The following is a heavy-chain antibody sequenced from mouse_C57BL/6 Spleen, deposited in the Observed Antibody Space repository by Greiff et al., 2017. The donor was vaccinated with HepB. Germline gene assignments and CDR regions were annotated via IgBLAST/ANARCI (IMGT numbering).Heavy chain of an antibody. J-gene: IGHJ3*01. Sequence: EVQLQQSGPELVKPGASVKITCKASGYTFTDYNMDWVKQSHGKSLEWIGVINPYNGGTIYNQKFKGKATLTVDQSSSTAYMERSSLTSEDTAVYSCARRGVYYGSSPWFAYWGQGTLVTVSA. D-gene: IGHD1-1*01. V-gene: IGHV1-18*01. CDR2: INPYNGGT. CDR1: GYTFTDYN. CDR3: ARRGVYYGSSPWFAY.